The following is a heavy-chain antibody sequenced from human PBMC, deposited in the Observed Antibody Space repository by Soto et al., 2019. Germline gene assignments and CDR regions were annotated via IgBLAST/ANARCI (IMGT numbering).Heavy chain of an antibody. CDR2: IRSKTYGGTT. D-gene: IGHD3-22*01. V-gene: IGHV3-49*03. CDR3: TTNYYDSSGYDNWFDP. J-gene: IGHJ5*02. CDR1: GFTFGDYT. Sequence: GGSLRLSCTASGFTFGDYTMSWFRQAPGKGLERVGFIRSKTYGGTTVYAASVKGRFTISSDDSKSIAHLQMNILKTEDTAVYYCTTNYYDSSGYDNWFDPWGQGTLVTVSS.